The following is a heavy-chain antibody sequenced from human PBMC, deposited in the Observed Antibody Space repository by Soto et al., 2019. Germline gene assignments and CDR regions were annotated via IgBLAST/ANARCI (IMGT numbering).Heavy chain of an antibody. J-gene: IGHJ6*02. V-gene: IGHV1-2*04. CDR2: INTNSGAT. D-gene: IGHD6-13*01. CDR3: ARGITSSWMDV. CDR1: GYTFTANY. Sequence: QVQLVQSGAEVKKPGASVKVSCKASGYTFTANYLHWVRQAPGQGLEWMGWINTNSGATNYAQRVQAWVTMTRDTSISTVYMELSRLTFDDTAVYYCARGITSSWMDVWGQGTTVTVSS.